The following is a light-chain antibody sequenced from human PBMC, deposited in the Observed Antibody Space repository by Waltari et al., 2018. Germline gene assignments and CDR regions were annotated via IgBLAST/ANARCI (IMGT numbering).Light chain of an antibody. Sequence: DIQMTQSPSTLSASVGDRVIFSCRASQSISKWLAWYQQKPGKAPKLLIYKASTLESGVPSRCSGSGSGTKFTLTISSLQPEDFATYYCQQYNSYSLLSFGGGTKVEIK. CDR1: QSISKW. V-gene: IGKV1-5*03. CDR3: QQYNSYSLLS. J-gene: IGKJ4*01. CDR2: KAS.